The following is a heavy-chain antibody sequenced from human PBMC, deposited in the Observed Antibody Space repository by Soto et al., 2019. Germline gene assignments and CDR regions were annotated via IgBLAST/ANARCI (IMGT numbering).Heavy chain of an antibody. CDR3: ASHTERRASIIRDGTDLVVVPKPDY. J-gene: IGHJ4*02. CDR2: ITSSVTYI. CDR1: GFTFSSYT. V-gene: IGHV3-21*01. Sequence: PGGSLRLSCAASGFTFSSYTMYWVRQAPGKGLEWVSSITSSVTYIYYAASVKGRFTISRDNAKNSLYLQMNSLRAEDTAVYYCASHTERRASIIRDGTDLVVVPKPDYWGQGTLVTVSS. D-gene: IGHD2-15*01.